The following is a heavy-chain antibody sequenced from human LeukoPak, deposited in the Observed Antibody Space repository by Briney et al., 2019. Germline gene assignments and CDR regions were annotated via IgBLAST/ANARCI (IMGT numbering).Heavy chain of an antibody. CDR1: GFTFSSYA. V-gene: IGHV3-30-3*01. CDR2: ISYDGSNK. CDR3: ARDGSSYSQVLWGIWYFDY. Sequence: GGSLRLSCAASGFTFSSYAMHWVRQAPGKGLEWVAVISYDGSNKYYADSVKGRFTISRDNSKNTLYLQMNSLRAEDTAAYYCARDGSSYSQVLWGIWYFDYWGQETLVTVSS. D-gene: IGHD3-16*01. J-gene: IGHJ4*02.